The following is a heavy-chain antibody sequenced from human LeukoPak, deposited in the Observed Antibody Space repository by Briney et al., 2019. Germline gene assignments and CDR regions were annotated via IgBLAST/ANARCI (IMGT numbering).Heavy chain of an antibody. CDR3: ARDQGGLTNY. CDR2: ISGSGGST. CDR1: GFTFSSYA. Sequence: GGSLRLSCAASGFTFSSYAMSWVRQAPGKGLEWVSAISGSGGSTYYADSAKGRFTISRDNAKNSLYLQMNSLRAEDTAVYYCARDQGGLTNYWGQGTLVTVSS. D-gene: IGHD3-16*01. V-gene: IGHV3-23*01. J-gene: IGHJ4*02.